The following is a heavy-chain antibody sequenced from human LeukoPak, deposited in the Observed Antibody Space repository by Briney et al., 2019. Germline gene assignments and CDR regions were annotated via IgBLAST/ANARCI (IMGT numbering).Heavy chain of an antibody. Sequence: PGGSLRLSCAASGFTFSSYAMGWVRQAPGKGLEWVSAISGSGANTYYADSVKGRFTISRDNSKNTLYLQMNSLRAADTAVYYCAKGRALEVVAAFNYWGQGTVVTVSS. CDR2: ISGSGANT. CDR3: AKGRALEVVAAFNY. D-gene: IGHD2-15*01. J-gene: IGHJ4*02. CDR1: GFTFSSYA. V-gene: IGHV3-23*01.